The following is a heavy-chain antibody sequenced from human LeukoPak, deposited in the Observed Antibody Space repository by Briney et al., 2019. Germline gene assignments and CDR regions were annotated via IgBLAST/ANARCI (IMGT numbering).Heavy chain of an antibody. J-gene: IGHJ4*02. D-gene: IGHD3-9*01. CDR1: GFSVSDPLSY. CDR3: ARLTKGRYFDYIFAF. Sequence: PSETLSLTCTASGFSVSDPLSYWGWVRQPPGKGLEWIAEINFIGRTSCNSSLNSRVTMSVDTSKNQFSLKMTSLTAADTAVYFCARLTKGRYFDYIFAFWGQGILVTVSS. V-gene: IGHV4-39*01. CDR2: INFIGRT.